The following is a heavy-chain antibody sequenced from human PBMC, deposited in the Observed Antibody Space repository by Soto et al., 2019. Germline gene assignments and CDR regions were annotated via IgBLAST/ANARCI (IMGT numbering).Heavy chain of an antibody. CDR3: ARSYDFWSGYAKNRPAELFDP. CDR2: INAGNGNT. J-gene: IGHJ5*02. V-gene: IGHV1-3*01. Sequence: ASVKVSCKASGYSFSDYAMHWVRQAPGQRLEWMGWINAGNGNTKYSQKFQGRVTITRDTSASTAYMELSSLRSEDTAVYYCARSYDFWSGYAKNRPAELFDPWGQGTLVTVSS. CDR1: GYSFSDYA. D-gene: IGHD3-3*01.